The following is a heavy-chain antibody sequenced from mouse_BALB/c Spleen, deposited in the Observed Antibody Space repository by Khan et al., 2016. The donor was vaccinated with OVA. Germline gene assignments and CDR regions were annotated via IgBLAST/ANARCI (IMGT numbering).Heavy chain of an antibody. CDR2: ISDGGSYT. CDR3: ARAGYGGFAY. V-gene: IGHV5-4*02. Sequence: EVELVESGGGLVKPGGSLKLSCAASGFTFSDYYMYWVRQTPEKRLEWVATISDGGSYTYYPDSVKGRFPISRDNAQNNLYLQMSSLKAEDTAMYYCARAGYGGFAYWGQGTLVTVSA. CDR1: GFTFSDYY. D-gene: IGHD1-1*02. J-gene: IGHJ3*01.